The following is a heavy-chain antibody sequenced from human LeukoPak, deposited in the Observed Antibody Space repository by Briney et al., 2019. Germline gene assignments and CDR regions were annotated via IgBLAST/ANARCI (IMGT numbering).Heavy chain of an antibody. CDR1: GFTFSSYS. V-gene: IGHV3-21*01. D-gene: IGHD3-10*01. Sequence: PGGSLRLSCAASGFTFSSYSMNWVRQAPGKGLEWVSSISSSSSYIYYADSVKGRFTISRDNAKNSLYLQMNSLRAEDTAVYYCARDAGPYYYGSGSDYWGQGTLVTVSS. J-gene: IGHJ4*02. CDR3: ARDAGPYYYGSGSDY. CDR2: ISSSSSYI.